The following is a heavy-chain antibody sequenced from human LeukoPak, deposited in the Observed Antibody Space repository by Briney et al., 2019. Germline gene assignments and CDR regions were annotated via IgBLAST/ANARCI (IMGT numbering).Heavy chain of an antibody. CDR2: INTNTGNP. CDR3: ARDRSGPRGYAWVMDV. D-gene: IGHD3-10*01. J-gene: IGHJ6*03. CDR1: GYTFTSYA. V-gene: IGHV7-4-1*02. Sequence: ASVKVSCKASGYTFTSYAMNWVRQAPGQGLEWMGWINTNTGNPTYAQGFTGRFVFSLDTSVSTAYLQISSLKAEDTAVYYCARDRSGPRGYAWVMDVWGKGTTVTVSS.